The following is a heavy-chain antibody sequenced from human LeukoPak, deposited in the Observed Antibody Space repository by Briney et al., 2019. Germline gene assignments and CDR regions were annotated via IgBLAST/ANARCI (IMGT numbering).Heavy chain of an antibody. CDR3: GRTGWRYYDFWNGYYNDGFDI. D-gene: IGHD3-3*01. Sequence: PGGSLRLSCAVSGFTFRTYWMHWVRQVPGEGLVWVSRINEDGSITNYADSVKGRFSISRDNAKNTLYLQMNSLRAEDTAVYYCGRTGWRYYDFWNGYYNDGFDIWGQGTMVTVSS. CDR1: GFTFRTYW. CDR2: INEDGSIT. V-gene: IGHV3-74*01. J-gene: IGHJ3*02.